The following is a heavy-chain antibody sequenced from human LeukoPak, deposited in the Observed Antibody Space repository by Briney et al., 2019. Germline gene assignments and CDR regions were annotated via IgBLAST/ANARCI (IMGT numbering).Heavy chain of an antibody. CDR3: ARDLSMVRGERQGY. J-gene: IGHJ4*02. Sequence: GGSLRLSCAASGFTFSSYGMHWVRQAPGKGLEWVTVVSYDGSNEYYADSVKGRFTISRDNSKNTLYLQMNSLRIEDTAVYYCARDLSMVRGERQGYWGQGTLVTVSS. V-gene: IGHV3-30*04. CDR1: GFTFSSYG. CDR2: VSYDGSNE. D-gene: IGHD3-10*01.